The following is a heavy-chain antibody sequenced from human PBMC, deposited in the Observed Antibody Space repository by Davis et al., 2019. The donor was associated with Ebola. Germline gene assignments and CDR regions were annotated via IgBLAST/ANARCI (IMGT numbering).Heavy chain of an antibody. CDR1: GFTFGDYA. CDR3: TRYQLLYGFDY. Sequence: PGGSLRLSCTASGFTFGDYAMSWVRQAPGKGLEWVGFIRSKAYGGTTEYAASVKGRFTISRDDSKSIAYLQMNSLKTEDTAVYYCTRYQLLYGFDYWGQGTLVTVSS. D-gene: IGHD2-2*02. J-gene: IGHJ4*02. V-gene: IGHV3-49*04. CDR2: IRSKAYGGTT.